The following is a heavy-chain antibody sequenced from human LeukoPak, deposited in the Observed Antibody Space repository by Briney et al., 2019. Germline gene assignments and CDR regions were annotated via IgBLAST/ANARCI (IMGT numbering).Heavy chain of an antibody. V-gene: IGHV1-18*01. CDR2: ISAYNGNT. D-gene: IGHD7-27*01. Sequence: GASVKVSCKASGYTFTSYGISWVRQAPGQGLEWMGWISAYNGNTNYAQKLQGRVTMITDTSTSTAYMELRSLRSDDTAVYYCARDGDDSTAPYYFDYWGQGTLVTVSS. J-gene: IGHJ4*02. CDR1: GYTFTSYG. CDR3: ARDGDDSTAPYYFDY.